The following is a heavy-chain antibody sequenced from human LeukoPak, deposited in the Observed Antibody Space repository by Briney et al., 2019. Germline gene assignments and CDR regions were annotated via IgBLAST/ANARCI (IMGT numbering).Heavy chain of an antibody. CDR3: ARVDVRGWFDP. J-gene: IGHJ5*02. CDR1: GFTFDDYA. D-gene: IGHD2-8*01. Sequence: GGSLRLSCAASGFTFDDYAMHWVRQAPGKGLEWVSGISWNSGSIGYADSVKGRFTISRDNAKNSLYLQMNSLRADDTAVYYCARVDVRGWFDPWGQGTLVTVSS. CDR2: ISWNSGSI. V-gene: IGHV3-9*01.